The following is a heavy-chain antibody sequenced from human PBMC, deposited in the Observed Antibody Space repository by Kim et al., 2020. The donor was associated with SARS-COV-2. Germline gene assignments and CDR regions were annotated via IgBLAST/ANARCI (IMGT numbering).Heavy chain of an antibody. V-gene: IGHV4-31*03. J-gene: IGHJ4*02. CDR2: IYYSGST. D-gene: IGHD5-12*01. CDR3: AREGGATIKGGGYFDY. CDR1: GGSISSGGYY. Sequence: SETLSLTCTVSGGSISSGGYYWSWIRQHPGKGLEWIGYIYYSGSTYYNPSLKSRVTISVDTSKNQFSLKLSSVTAADTAVYYCAREGGATIKGGGYFDYWGQGTLVTVSS.